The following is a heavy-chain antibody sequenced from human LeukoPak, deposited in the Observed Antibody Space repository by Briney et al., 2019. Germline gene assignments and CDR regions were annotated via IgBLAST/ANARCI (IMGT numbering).Heavy chain of an antibody. CDR3: AREVARSSIPNESPLGY. Sequence: GASVKVSYKASGYTFTGYYMHWVRQAPGQGLEWMGWINPNSGGTNYAQKFQGRVTMTRDTSISTAYMELSRLRSDDTAVYYCAREVARSSIPNESPLGYWGQGTLVTVSS. J-gene: IGHJ4*02. D-gene: IGHD2-2*02. V-gene: IGHV1-2*02. CDR2: INPNSGGT. CDR1: GYTFTGYY.